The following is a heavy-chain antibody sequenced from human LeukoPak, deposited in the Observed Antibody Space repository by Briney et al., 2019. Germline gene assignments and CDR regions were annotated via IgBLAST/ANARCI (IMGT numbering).Heavy chain of an antibody. J-gene: IGHJ4*02. V-gene: IGHV4-59*08. CDR3: AKSGYDYPPYFDY. CDR1: GGSISSYY. D-gene: IGHD5-12*01. CDR2: IYYSGST. Sequence: SETLSLTCTVSGGSISSYYWSWIRQPPGKGLEWIGYIYYSGSTNYNPSLKSRVTISVDTSKNQFSLKLSSVTAADTAVYFCAKSGYDYPPYFDYWGQGTLVTVSS.